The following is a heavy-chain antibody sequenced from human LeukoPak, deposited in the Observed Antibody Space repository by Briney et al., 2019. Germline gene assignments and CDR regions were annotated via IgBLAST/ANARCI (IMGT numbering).Heavy chain of an antibody. Sequence: PSGGSLRPSCAASGFTVSSNYMSWVRQAPGKGLEWVSVIYSGGSTYYADSVKGRFTISRDNSKNTLYLQMNSLRAEDTAVYYCAKEKEFYFDNWGQGALVTVSS. J-gene: IGHJ4*02. V-gene: IGHV3-53*01. CDR3: AKEKEFYFDN. CDR2: IYSGGST. D-gene: IGHD3-10*01. CDR1: GFTVSSNY.